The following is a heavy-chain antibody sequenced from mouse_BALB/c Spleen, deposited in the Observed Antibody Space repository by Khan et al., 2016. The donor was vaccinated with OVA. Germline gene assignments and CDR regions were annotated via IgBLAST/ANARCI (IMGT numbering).Heavy chain of an antibody. CDR2: ISYSGNT. D-gene: IGHD1-1*01. V-gene: IGHV3-2*02. CDR3: ARIYGGDFDY. J-gene: IGHJ2*01. CDR1: GYSITSDYA. Sequence: VQLKKSGPGLVKPSQSLSLTCTVTGYSITSDYAWNWIRQFPGNKLEWMGYISYSGNTKYNPSLKSRISITRDTSKNPFFLQLNSVTIEDTATYYCARIYGGDFDYWGQGTTLTVSS.